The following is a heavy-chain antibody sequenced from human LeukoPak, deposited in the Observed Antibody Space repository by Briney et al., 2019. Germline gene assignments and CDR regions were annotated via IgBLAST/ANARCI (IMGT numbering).Heavy chain of an antibody. V-gene: IGHV3-7*02. D-gene: IGHD3-10*01. CDR3: ASLGSGSYYFDY. CDR2: IKQDGSEK. Sequence: GESLKISCEASGYTFTNYWIGWVRQMPGKGLEWVANIKQDGSEKYYVDSVKGRFTISRDNAKNSLYLQMNSLRAEDTAVYHCASLGSGSYYFDYWGQGTLVTVSS. J-gene: IGHJ4*02. CDR1: GYTFTNYW.